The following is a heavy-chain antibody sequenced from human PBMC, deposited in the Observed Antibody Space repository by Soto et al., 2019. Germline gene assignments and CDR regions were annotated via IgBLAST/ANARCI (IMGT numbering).Heavy chain of an antibody. D-gene: IGHD3-22*01. CDR2: ISSSSSTI. CDR1: GFTFSSYS. Sequence: GSLRLSCAASGFTFSSYSMNWVRQAPGKGLEWVSYISSSSSTIYYADSVKGRFTISRDNAKNSLYLQMNSLRDEDTAVYYCARDPGVVVITPNYYYYGMDVWGQGTTVTVSS. CDR3: ARDPGVVVITPNYYYYGMDV. J-gene: IGHJ6*02. V-gene: IGHV3-48*02.